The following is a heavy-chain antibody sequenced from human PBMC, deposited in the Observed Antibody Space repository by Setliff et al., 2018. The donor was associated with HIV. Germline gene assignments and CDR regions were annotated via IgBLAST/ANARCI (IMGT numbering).Heavy chain of an antibody. CDR3: TPTDYGGSDY. J-gene: IGHJ4*02. CDR2: TRSKAYGGTT. D-gene: IGHD3-10*01. CDR1: GFTFGGYG. Sequence: GGSLRLSCIASGFTFGGYGLSWVRQAPGEGLEWVGFTRSKAYGGTTEYAASVKGRFTISRDDSKGVAYLQMNSLKTEDTAVYYRTPTDYGGSDYWGQGTLVTVSS. V-gene: IGHV3-49*04.